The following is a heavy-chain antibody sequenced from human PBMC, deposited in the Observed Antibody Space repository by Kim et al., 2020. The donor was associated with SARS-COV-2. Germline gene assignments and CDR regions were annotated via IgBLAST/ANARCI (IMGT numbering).Heavy chain of an antibody. Sequence: SVKGRFTISRDNSTNSLYLQMNSLRAEDTAVYYCAKDLNTPYCSSTSCYAWGQGTLVTVSS. V-gene: IGHV3-23*01. CDR3: AKDLNTPYCSSTSCYA. J-gene: IGHJ5*02. D-gene: IGHD2-2*01.